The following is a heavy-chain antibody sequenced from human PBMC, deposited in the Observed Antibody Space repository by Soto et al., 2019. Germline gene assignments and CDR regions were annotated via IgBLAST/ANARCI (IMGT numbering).Heavy chain of an antibody. D-gene: IGHD5-12*01. V-gene: IGHV1-2*04. Sequence: QVQLVQCGAEVKKPGASVKVSCKASGYTFTGYYMHWVRQAPGQGLEWMGAINPNSGGTNYAQKFQGWVTMTRDTYIRAGYMELSRLRSDDTAVDCCERGAAIKYWYFALWGRGTLDTVAS. CDR1: GYTFTGYY. CDR3: ERGAAIKYWYFAL. CDR2: INPNSGGT. J-gene: IGHJ2*01.